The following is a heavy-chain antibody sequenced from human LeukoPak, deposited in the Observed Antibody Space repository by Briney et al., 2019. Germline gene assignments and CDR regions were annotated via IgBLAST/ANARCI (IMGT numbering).Heavy chain of an antibody. CDR1: GGSISSSSYY. J-gene: IGHJ4*02. V-gene: IGHV4-39*07. Sequence: SETLSLTCTVSGGSISSSSYYWGWIRQPPGKGLEWIGSIYYSGSTYYNPSLKSRVTISVDTSKNQFSLKLSSVTAADTAVYYYARDSRSNFDYWGQGTLVTVSS. D-gene: IGHD2/OR15-2a*01. CDR2: IYYSGST. CDR3: ARDSRSNFDY.